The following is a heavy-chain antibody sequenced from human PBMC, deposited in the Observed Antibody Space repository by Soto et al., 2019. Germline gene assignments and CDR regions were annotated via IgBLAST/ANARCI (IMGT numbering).Heavy chain of an antibody. Sequence: QVQLVQSGAEVKKPGASVKVSCKASGYTFTGYYMHWVRQAPGQGLEWMGWINPNSGGTNYAQKFQGWVTMTRDTSISTAYMELSSLRSEDTAVYYCARGKDGYNLDFDYWGQGTLVTVSS. CDR2: INPNSGGT. D-gene: IGHD5-12*01. J-gene: IGHJ4*02. CDR3: ARGKDGYNLDFDY. V-gene: IGHV1-2*04. CDR1: GYTFTGYY.